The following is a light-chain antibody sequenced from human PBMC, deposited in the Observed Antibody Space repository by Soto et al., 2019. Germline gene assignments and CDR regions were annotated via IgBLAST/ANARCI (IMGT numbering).Light chain of an antibody. CDR3: QQYAGTPYT. CDR1: QSVLYSLNNKDY. V-gene: IGKV4-1*01. CDR2: WAS. Sequence: DIVMTQSPDSLAVSLGERATINCKSSQSVLYSLNNKDYLAWYQQKPGQPPKLLISWASTRESGVPDRFSGSGCGTDFTLTISSLQAEDVAVYYCQQYAGTPYTFGQGTKLEI. J-gene: IGKJ2*01.